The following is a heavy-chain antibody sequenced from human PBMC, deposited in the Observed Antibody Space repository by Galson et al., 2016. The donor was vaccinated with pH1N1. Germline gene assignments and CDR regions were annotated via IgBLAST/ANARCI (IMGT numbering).Heavy chain of an antibody. D-gene: IGHD6-19*01. CDR2: IVSILGTP. CDR1: GGTFSSNA. Sequence: SVKVSCKASGGTFSSNAISWVRQGPGQGLEWVGGIVSILGTPDFAQKFQGRVTTSADRSTGTFYMELSSLRSEDTAVYFCARSLGSGLHWGAFDLWGQGTMVTVSS. V-gene: IGHV1-69*10. J-gene: IGHJ3*01. CDR3: ARSLGSGLHWGAFDL.